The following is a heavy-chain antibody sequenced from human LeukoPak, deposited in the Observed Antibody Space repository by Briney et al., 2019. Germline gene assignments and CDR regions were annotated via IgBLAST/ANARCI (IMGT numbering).Heavy chain of an antibody. D-gene: IGHD6-19*01. CDR2: INPNSGGT. CDR3: ARGRIAVAGTKGNWFDP. J-gene: IGHJ5*02. Sequence: ASVKVSCKASGYTFTGYYMHWVRQAPGQGLEWMGWINPNSGGTNYAQKFQGWVTMTRDTSISTAYMELSRLRSDDTAVYYCARGRIAVAGTKGNWFDPWGQGTLVTVSS. CDR1: GYTFTGYY. V-gene: IGHV1-2*04.